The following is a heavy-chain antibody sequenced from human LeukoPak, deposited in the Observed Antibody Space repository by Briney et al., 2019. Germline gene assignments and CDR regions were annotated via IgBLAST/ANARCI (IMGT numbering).Heavy chain of an antibody. CDR3: GRDRKVGAPLDC. Sequence: GGSLRLSCAACGFTVSSNYMSCVRQAPGKGLEWVSAISDSGGGTYYADSVKGRFTIARDNSKNTLYLQMKSLGDDDTALYFRGRDRKVGAPLDCWGQGTLVTVSS. CDR2: ISDSGGGT. CDR1: GFTVSSNY. V-gene: IGHV3-23*01. D-gene: IGHD1-26*01. J-gene: IGHJ4*02.